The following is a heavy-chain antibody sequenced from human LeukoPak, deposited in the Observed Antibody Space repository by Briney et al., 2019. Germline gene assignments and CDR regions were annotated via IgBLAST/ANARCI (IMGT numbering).Heavy chain of an antibody. J-gene: IGHJ4*02. CDR3: ARTHYDSSGYYNADDY. CDR2: INPNSGGT. Sequence: EASVKVSCKASGYTFTGYYMHWVRQAPGQGLEWMGRINPNSGGTNYAQKFQGRVTMTRDTSISTAYMELSRLRSDDTAVYYCARTHYDSSGYYNADDYWGQGTLVTVSS. D-gene: IGHD3-22*01. V-gene: IGHV1-2*06. CDR1: GYTFTGYY.